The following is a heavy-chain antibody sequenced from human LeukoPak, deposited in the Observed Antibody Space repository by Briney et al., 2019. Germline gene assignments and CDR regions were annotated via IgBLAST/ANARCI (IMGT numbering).Heavy chain of an antibody. CDR2: MNPNSGNT. CDR3: ARGTLPYYYDSSGLGPWFDP. Sequence: ASVKVSCKASGYTFTSYDINWVRQATGQGLEWMGWMNPNSGNTGYAQKFQGRVTMTRNTSISTAYMELSSLRSEDTAVYYCARGTLPYYYDSSGLGPWFDPWGQGTLVTVSS. D-gene: IGHD3-22*01. V-gene: IGHV1-8*01. CDR1: GYTFTSYD. J-gene: IGHJ5*02.